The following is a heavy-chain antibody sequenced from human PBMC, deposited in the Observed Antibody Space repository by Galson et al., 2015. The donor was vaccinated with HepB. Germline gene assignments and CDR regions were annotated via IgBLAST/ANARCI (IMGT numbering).Heavy chain of an antibody. CDR3: ARDLGYYDFWSGYYPDY. Sequence: SLRLSCAASGFTFSSYGMHWVRQAPGKGLEWVAVIWYDGSNKYYADSVKGRFTISRDNSKNTLYLQMNSLRAEDTAVYYCARDLGYYDFWSGYYPDYWGQGTLVTVSS. V-gene: IGHV3-33*01. J-gene: IGHJ4*02. CDR2: IWYDGSNK. D-gene: IGHD3-3*01. CDR1: GFTFSSYG.